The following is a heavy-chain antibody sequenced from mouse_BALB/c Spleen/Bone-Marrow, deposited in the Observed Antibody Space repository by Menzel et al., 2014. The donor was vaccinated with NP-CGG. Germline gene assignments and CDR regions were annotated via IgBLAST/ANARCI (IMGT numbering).Heavy chain of an antibody. CDR1: GFTFSSFG. CDR2: ISNGSSTI. D-gene: IGHD2-4*01. V-gene: IGHV5-17*02. J-gene: IGHJ4*01. CDR3: ARKGAMITHYYAMDY. Sequence: EVNLVESGGGLVKPGGSGKLSCAASGFTFSSFGMHWVRQAPEKGLEWVAYISNGSSTIYYADTVKGRFTISRDNPKNTLFLQMTSLRSEDTAMYYCARKGAMITHYYAMDYWGQGTSVPVSS.